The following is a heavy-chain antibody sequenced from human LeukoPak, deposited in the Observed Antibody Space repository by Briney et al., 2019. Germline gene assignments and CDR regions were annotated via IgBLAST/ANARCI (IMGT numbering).Heavy chain of an antibody. CDR3: ARRGYSSGWYGY. J-gene: IGHJ4*02. CDR2: IYYSGST. CDR1: GESISGFY. D-gene: IGHD6-19*01. V-gene: IGHV4-59*12. Sequence: SETLSLTCAVSGESISGFYWSWIRQPPGKGLEWIGYIYYSGSTNYTPSLKSRVTISVDTSKNQFSLKLSSVTAADTAVYYCARRGYSSGWYGYWGQGTLVTVSS.